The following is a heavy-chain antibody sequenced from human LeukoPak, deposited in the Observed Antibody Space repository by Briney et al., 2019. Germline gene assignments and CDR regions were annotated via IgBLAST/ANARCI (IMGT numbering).Heavy chain of an antibody. Sequence: GGSLRLSCAASGFTFSSYAMHWVRQAPGKGLEWVAVISYDGSNKYYADSVKGRFTISRDNSKNTLYLQMNSLTTEDTAVYYCARDLIAGTTYWGQGTLVTVSS. V-gene: IGHV3-30*04. CDR2: ISYDGSNK. D-gene: IGHD1/OR15-1a*01. CDR1: GFTFSSYA. CDR3: ARDLIAGTTY. J-gene: IGHJ4*02.